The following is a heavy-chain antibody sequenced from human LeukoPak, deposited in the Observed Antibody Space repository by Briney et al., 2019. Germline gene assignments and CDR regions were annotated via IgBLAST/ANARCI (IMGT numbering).Heavy chain of an antibody. CDR3: VRQQTPHGNFDY. CDR1: GFTLSSYA. V-gene: IGHV3-13*01. D-gene: IGHD1-26*01. Sequence: GGSLRLSCAASGFTLSSYAMHWVRQATGKGLEWVSAIGTAGDTYYPGSVKGRFTISRENAKNSLSLQMNSLRAEDTAVYYCVRQQTPHGNFDYWGQGTLVTVSS. J-gene: IGHJ4*02. CDR2: IGTAGDT.